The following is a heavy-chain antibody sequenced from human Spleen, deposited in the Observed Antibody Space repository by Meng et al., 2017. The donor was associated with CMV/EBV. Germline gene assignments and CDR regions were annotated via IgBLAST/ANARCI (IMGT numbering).Heavy chain of an antibody. J-gene: IGHJ4*02. D-gene: IGHD5-12*01. Sequence: SETLSLTCTVSGDSISGSRYYWGWIRQPPGKGLEWIGTIYDSGSTYYNPSLKSRVAIFVDTSKNQFSLKLTSVTAADTAVYYCVSLLGGYRSKLDYWGRGTLVTVSS. CDR1: GDSISGSRYY. V-gene: IGHV4-39*07. CDR3: VSLLGGYRSKLDY. CDR2: IYDSGST.